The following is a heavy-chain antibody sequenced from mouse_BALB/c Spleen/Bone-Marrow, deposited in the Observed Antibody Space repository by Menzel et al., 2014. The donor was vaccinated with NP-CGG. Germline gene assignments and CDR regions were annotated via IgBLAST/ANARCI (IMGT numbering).Heavy chain of an antibody. V-gene: IGHV1-82*01. CDR3: ARHAYGNSYWYFDV. Sequence: QVQLQQPGPELVKPGASVKISCKASGYAFSSSWMNWVKQRPGQGLEWIGRIYPGDGDTNYNGKFKGKATLTADKSSSTVYMQLSSLTSVDSAVYFCARHAYGNSYWYFDVWGAGTTVTVSS. CDR1: GYAFSSSW. J-gene: IGHJ1*01. CDR2: IYPGDGDT. D-gene: IGHD2-1*01.